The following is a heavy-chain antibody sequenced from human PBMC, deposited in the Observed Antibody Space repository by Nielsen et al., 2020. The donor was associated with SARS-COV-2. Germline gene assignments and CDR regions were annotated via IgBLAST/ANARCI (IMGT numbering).Heavy chain of an antibody. J-gene: IGHJ4*02. CDR3: AKGAGITIFGVVIPDYHYFDY. D-gene: IGHD3-3*01. CDR1: GFTFSSYG. CDR2: ISYDGSNK. Sequence: GESLKISCAASGFTFSSYGMHWVRQAPGKGLEWVAVISYDGSNKYYADSVKGRFTISRDNSKNTLYLQMNSLRAEDTAVYYCAKGAGITIFGVVIPDYHYFDYWGQGTLVTVSS. V-gene: IGHV3-30*18.